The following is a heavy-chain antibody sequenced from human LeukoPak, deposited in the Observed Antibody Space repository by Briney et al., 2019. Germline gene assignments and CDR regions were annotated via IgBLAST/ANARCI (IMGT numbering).Heavy chain of an antibody. J-gene: IGHJ5*02. D-gene: IGHD5-24*01. V-gene: IGHV3-21*04. CDR2: ISGRSNYI. Sequence: GGSLRLSCAASGFTFSSYWMSWVHQAPGKGLEWVSFISGRSNYIYYADSVRGRFTISRDNAKNSLYLQMNSLRAEDTAVYYCAKDLQSSLENWFDPWGQGTLVTVSS. CDR3: AKDLQSSLENWFDP. CDR1: GFTFSSYW.